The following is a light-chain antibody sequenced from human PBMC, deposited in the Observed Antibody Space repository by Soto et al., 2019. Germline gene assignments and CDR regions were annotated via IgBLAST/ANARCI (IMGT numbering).Light chain of an antibody. J-gene: IGKJ1*01. CDR3: QKYNNAPRT. Sequence: DIQMTQSPSSLSASVGDTVTITCRASQGISNYLAWYQQKPGQVPNLLIYAASTLQSGVPSRFSGSGSGTDFTLTMSSLRPEDVATYYCQKYNNAPRTFGQGTKVEI. CDR2: AAS. CDR1: QGISNY. V-gene: IGKV1-27*01.